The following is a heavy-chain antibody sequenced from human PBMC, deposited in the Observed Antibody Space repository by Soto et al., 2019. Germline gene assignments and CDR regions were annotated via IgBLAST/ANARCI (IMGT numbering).Heavy chain of an antibody. CDR1: GYTFTSYD. D-gene: IGHD3-3*01. V-gene: IGHV1-8*01. Sequence: QVQLVQSGAEVKKPGASVKVSCKAAGYTFTSYDINWVRQATRQGLEWMGWMNPNSGNTGYAQKFQGRVTMTRNTSISTAYMELSSLRSEDTAVYYCARGITIFGVVPGWGQGTLVTVSS. J-gene: IGHJ4*02. CDR3: ARGITIFGVVPG. CDR2: MNPNSGNT.